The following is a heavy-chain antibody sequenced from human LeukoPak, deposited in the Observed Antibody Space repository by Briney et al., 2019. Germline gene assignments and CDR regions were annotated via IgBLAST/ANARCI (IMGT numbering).Heavy chain of an antibody. J-gene: IGHJ4*02. CDR2: ISGCGSST. CDR1: GFLFSSYA. D-gene: IGHD3-22*01. V-gene: IGHV3-23*01. Sequence: GGSLTLLCGACGFLFSSYAMNWARHAPGKGLVCGSAISGCGSSTYYADFVKGRFTISRDNSKNTLYLQMNSLRAEDTAVYYCAKDAQGGYDSSGYPDYFDYWGQGTLVTVSS. CDR3: AKDAQGGYDSSGYPDYFDY.